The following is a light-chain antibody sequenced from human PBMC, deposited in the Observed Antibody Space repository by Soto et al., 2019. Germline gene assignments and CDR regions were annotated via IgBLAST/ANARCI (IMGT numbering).Light chain of an antibody. CDR3: QQYNNWPPMYT. V-gene: IGKV3-15*01. CDR1: QSVSSN. CDR2: GAS. Sequence: EIVMTQSPATLSVSPGERATLSCRASQSVSSNLAWYQQKPGQAPRLLIYGASTRAPGIPARLSGSGSGPEFPLTISRLQSEDFAVYYCQQYNNWPPMYTFGQGTKLELK. J-gene: IGKJ2*01.